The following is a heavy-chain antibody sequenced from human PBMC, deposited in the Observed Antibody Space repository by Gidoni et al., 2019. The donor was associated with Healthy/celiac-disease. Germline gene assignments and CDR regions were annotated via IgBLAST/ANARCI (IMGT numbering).Heavy chain of an antibody. J-gene: IGHJ4*02. CDR2: ISWNSGSI. CDR3: ATGLYCTGGVCPQDY. D-gene: IGHD2-8*02. V-gene: IGHV3-9*01. Sequence: EVQLVESGGGLVQPGRSLRLSCAASGFTFDDYGMHWVRQAPGKGLGWVSGISWNSGSIGYADSVKGRFTISRDNAKNSLYLQMNSLRAEDTALYYCATGLYCTGGVCPQDYWGQGTLVTVSS. CDR1: GFTFDDYG.